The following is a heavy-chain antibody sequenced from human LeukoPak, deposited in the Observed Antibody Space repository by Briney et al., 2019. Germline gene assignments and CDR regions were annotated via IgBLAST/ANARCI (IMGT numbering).Heavy chain of an antibody. Sequence: SETLSLTCTVSGGSISSYYWSWIRQPPGKGLEWIGYIYYSGSTNYNPSLKSRVTISVDTSKNQFSLKLSSVTAADTAVYYCARDGYSSGWNLEYFQHWGQGTLVTASS. J-gene: IGHJ1*01. V-gene: IGHV4-59*01. CDR3: ARDGYSSGWNLEYFQH. D-gene: IGHD6-19*01. CDR1: GGSISSYY. CDR2: IYYSGST.